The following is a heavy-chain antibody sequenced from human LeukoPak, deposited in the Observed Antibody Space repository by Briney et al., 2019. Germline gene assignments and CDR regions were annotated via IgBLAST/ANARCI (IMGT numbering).Heavy chain of an antibody. CDR3: ARVNYDILTGYQTSRFDY. D-gene: IGHD3-9*01. CDR2: IKQDGSEK. Sequence: GGSLRLSCAASGFTFSSYWMSWVRQAPGKGLEWVANIKQDGSEKYYVDSVKGRFTISRDNAKNSLYLQMNSLRAEDTAVYYCARVNYDILTGYQTSRFDYWGQGTLVTVSS. J-gene: IGHJ4*02. V-gene: IGHV3-7*01. CDR1: GFTFSSYW.